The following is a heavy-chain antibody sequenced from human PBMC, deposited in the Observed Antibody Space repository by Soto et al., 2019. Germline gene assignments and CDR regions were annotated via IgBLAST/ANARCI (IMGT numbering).Heavy chain of an antibody. J-gene: IGHJ3*02. V-gene: IGHV3-48*01. CDR2: ISSSSSTI. CDR1: GFTFSIYS. CDR3: ARALMVYADAFDI. Sequence: GGSLRLSCAASGFTFSIYSMNWFRQAPGKGLEWVSYISSSSSTIYYADSVKGRFTISRDNAKNSLYLQMNSLRAEDTAVYYCARALMVYADAFDIWGQGTMVTVSS. D-gene: IGHD2-8*01.